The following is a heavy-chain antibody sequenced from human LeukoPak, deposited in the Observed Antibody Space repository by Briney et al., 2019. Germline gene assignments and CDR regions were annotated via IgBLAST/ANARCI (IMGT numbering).Heavy chain of an antibody. J-gene: IGHJ4*02. CDR2: ISSSGSTI. CDR1: GFTFSSYE. CDR3: ARVRTARWGFDY. Sequence: GGSLRLSCAASGFTFSSYEMNWVRQAPGKGLEWVSYISSSGSTIYYADSVKGRFTISRDNAKNSLYLQMNSLRAEDTAVYYCARVRTARWGFDYWGQGTLVTVSS. D-gene: IGHD6-6*01. V-gene: IGHV3-48*03.